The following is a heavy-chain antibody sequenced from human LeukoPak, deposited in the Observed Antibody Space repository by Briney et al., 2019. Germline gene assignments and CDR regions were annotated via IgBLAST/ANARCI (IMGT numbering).Heavy chain of an antibody. J-gene: IGHJ6*02. D-gene: IGHD3-10*01. V-gene: IGHV3-48*03. CDR3: ARSHYGSGSYYPILGYYYYGMDV. CDR1: GFTFSSYE. CDR2: ISSSGSTI. Sequence: GGSLRLSCAASGFTFSSYEMSWVRQAPGKGLEWVSYISSSGSTIYYADSVKGRFTISRDNAKNSLYLQMNSLRAEDTAVYYCARSHYGSGSYYPILGYYYYGMDVWGQGTTVTVSS.